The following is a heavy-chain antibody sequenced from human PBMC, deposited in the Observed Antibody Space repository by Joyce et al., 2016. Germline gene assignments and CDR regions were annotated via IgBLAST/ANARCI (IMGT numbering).Heavy chain of an antibody. V-gene: IGHV1-46*01. D-gene: IGHD2-2*01. J-gene: IGHJ6*02. CDR2: INPSDDNT. Sequence: QVQLAQSGAEVMKPGASVKISCKASGKTFTRHFIHWVRQAPGQGLEWMGIINPSDDNTIYEQKVHVIDTMTWDTSPIPNTGFMELRRLRSEDTAVYYCARDRRLSSLPAMSDGMDVWGQGTTVIVSS. CDR3: ARDRRLSSLPAMSDGMDV. CDR1: GKTFTRHF.